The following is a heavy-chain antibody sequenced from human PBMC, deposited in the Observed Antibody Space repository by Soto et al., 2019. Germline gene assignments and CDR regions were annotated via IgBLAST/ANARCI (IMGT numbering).Heavy chain of an antibody. J-gene: IGHJ6*02. Sequence: QVPLVQSGAEVKKPGASVKVSCKASGYTFTSYGITWVRQAPGQGLEWMGWISAYNGNTNYAQKPQGRVTMTTDAPTSTVHRERRSLRSADTAVYYCARDGRGHSYYYYYGMEVWGQGTTVTVSS. CDR1: GYTFTSYG. D-gene: IGHD3-10*01. V-gene: IGHV1-18*01. CDR3: ARDGRGHSYYYYYGMEV. CDR2: ISAYNGNT.